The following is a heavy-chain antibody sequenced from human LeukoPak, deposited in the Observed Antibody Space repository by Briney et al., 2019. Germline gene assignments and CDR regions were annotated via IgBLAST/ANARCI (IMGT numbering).Heavy chain of an antibody. CDR1: GGSISSSNW. CDR3: ARLGAYDILTGYNFDY. J-gene: IGHJ4*02. D-gene: IGHD3-9*01. CDR2: IYHSGST. V-gene: IGHV4-4*02. Sequence: SGTLSLTCAVSGGSISSSNWWSWVRQPPGKGLEWIGEIYHSGSTNYNTSLKSRVTISVDKSKNQFSLKLSSVTAADTAVYYCARLGAYDILTGYNFDYWGQGTLVTVSS.